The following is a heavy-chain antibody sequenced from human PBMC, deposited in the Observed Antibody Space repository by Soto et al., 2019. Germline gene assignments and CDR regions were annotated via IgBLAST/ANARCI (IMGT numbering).Heavy chain of an antibody. D-gene: IGHD2-2*01. J-gene: IGHJ6*02. Sequence: QVQLVQSGAEVKKPASSVKVSCKASGGTFSSYAISWVRQAPGQGLEWMGGIIPISETTNYAQKSQGRVTITADESKSTAYMELSSLRSEDTAVYYCARSQGSSTTLEIYYYYSYGMDVWGQGTTVTVSS. CDR1: GGTFSSYA. CDR3: ARSQGSSTTLEIYYYYSYGMDV. CDR2: IIPISETT. V-gene: IGHV1-69*01.